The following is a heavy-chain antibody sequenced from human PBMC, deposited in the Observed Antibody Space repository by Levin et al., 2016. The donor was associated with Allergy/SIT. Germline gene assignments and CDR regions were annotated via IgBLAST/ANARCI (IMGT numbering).Heavy chain of an antibody. D-gene: IGHD2-2*01. CDR1: GFTFSSYA. Sequence: GESLKISCAGSGFTFSSYALSWVRQAPGKGLEWLSAINGRGDSTYYADSVKGRLTISRDNSKNTLYLQMNSLRAEDTAVYYCARYTVRGGYCSSTSCLYFDYWGQGTLVTVSS. J-gene: IGHJ4*02. CDR2: INGRGDST. CDR3: ARYTVRGGYCSSTSCLYFDY. V-gene: IGHV3-23*01.